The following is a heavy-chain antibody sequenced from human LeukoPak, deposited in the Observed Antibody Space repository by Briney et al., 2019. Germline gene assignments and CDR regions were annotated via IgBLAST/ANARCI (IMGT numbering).Heavy chain of an antibody. CDR3: ARLLGDYSHQG. D-gene: IGHD4-11*01. Sequence: PSETLSLTCAVYGGSFSGYYWSWIRQPPGKGLEWIGEINHSGSTNYNPSLKSRVTISVDTSKNQFSLKLSSVTAADTAVYYCARLLGDYSHQGWGQGALVIVSS. CDR2: INHSGST. CDR1: GGSFSGYY. J-gene: IGHJ4*02. V-gene: IGHV4-34*01.